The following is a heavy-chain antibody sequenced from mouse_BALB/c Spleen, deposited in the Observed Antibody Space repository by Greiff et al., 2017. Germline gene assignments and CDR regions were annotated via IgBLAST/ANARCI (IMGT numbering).Heavy chain of an antibody. CDR3: CYSGSSAWCAY. J-gene: IGHJ3*01. V-gene: IGHV14-4*02. D-gene: IGHD1-1*01. Sequence: VQLQQSGAELVRSGASVKLSCTASGFNIKDYYMHWVKQRPEQGLEWIGWIDPENGDTEYAPKFQGKATMTADTSSNTAYLQLSSLTSEDTAVYYCCYSGSSAWCAYRGQETLVTVSA. CDR2: IDPENGDT. CDR1: GFNIKDYY.